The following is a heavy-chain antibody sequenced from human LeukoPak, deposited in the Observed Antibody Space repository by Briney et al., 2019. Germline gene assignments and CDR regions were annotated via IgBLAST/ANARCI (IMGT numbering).Heavy chain of an antibody. D-gene: IGHD3-10*01. J-gene: IGHJ4*02. CDR3: AGWSGELLSLFAF. Sequence: SETLSLTCTVSGGSISSYYWSWIRQPPGKGLEWIGSVYHSGITYYNPSLKSRISISVDTSKNQFSMKLSSVTAADTATYYCAGWSGELLSLFAFWGQGTLVTVYS. V-gene: IGHV4-59*04. CDR1: GGSISSYY. CDR2: VYHSGIT.